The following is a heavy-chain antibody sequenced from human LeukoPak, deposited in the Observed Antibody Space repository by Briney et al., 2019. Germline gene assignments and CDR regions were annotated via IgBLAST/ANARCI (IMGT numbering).Heavy chain of an antibody. J-gene: IGHJ3*02. CDR1: GYTFTSYA. V-gene: IGHV1-3*01. CDR2: INAGNGNT. CDR3: ARARVGATNGDAFDI. D-gene: IGHD1-26*01. Sequence: ASVKVSCKASGYTFTSYAMHWVRQAPGQRLEWMGWINAGNGNTKYSQKFQGRVTITRDTSASTAYMELSSLRSEDTAVYYCARARVGATNGDAFDIWGQGTMVTVSS.